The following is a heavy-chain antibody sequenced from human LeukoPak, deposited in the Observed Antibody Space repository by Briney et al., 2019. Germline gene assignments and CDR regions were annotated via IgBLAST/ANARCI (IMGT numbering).Heavy chain of an antibody. CDR1: GFTFSEST. V-gene: IGHV3-73*01. Sequence: GGSLRLSCAASGFTFSESTMHWVRQGSGKGLEWVGRIRTKPKSYATEYAASVKGRFTISRDDSKNAAYLQMNSLKTEDTAVYYCTRGGYGGNYYGIDYWGQGALVTVSS. D-gene: IGHD1-26*01. J-gene: IGHJ4*02. CDR2: IRTKPKSYAT. CDR3: TRGGYGGNYYGIDY.